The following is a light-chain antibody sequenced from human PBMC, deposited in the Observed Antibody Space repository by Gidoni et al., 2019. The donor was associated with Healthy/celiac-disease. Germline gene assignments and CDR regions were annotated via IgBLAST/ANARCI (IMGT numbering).Light chain of an antibody. CDR1: QSVSSY. V-gene: IGKV1-39*01. CDR3: QQSYSTPYT. J-gene: IGKJ2*01. Sequence: LQMNPAPSSLSASVGDRVTITCRARQSVSSYLKWYQHKPGKAPKLLIYAATSVQSGVPSRFSGSVSGTDFTLTISILQPEDFATYYCQQSYSTPYTFGQGTKLEIK. CDR2: AAT.